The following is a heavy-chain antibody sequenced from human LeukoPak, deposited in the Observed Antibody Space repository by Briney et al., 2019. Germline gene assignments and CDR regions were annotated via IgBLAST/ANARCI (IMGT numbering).Heavy chain of an antibody. CDR1: GFTFRAYS. J-gene: IGHJ4*02. D-gene: IGHD3-10*01. Sequence: GGSLRLSCAASGFTFRAYSMNWDRQAPGKGLEWVSYISSSSSTIYYADSVKGRFTISRDNAKNSLYLQMNSLRDEDTAVYYCARGDGWFGELLNFDNWGQGTLVTVSS. CDR3: ARGDGWFGELLNFDN. CDR2: ISSSSSTI. V-gene: IGHV3-48*02.